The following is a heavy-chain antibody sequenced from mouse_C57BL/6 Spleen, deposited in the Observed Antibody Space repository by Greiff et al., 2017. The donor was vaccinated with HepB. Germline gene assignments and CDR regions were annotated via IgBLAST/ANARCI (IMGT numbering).Heavy chain of an antibody. J-gene: IGHJ4*01. CDR2: IYPGDGDT. V-gene: IGHV1-80*01. CDR3: ARLDDYDGDYAMDY. D-gene: IGHD2-4*01. Sequence: QVHVKQSGAELVKPGASVKISCKASGYAFSSYWMNWVKQRPGKGLEWIGQIYPGDGDTNYNGKFKGKATLTADKSSSTAYMQLSSLTSEDSAVYFCARLDDYDGDYAMDYWGQGTSVTVSS. CDR1: GYAFSSYW.